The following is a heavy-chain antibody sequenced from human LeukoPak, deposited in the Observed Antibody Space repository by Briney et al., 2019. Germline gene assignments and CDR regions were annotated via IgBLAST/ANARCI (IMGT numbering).Heavy chain of an antibody. D-gene: IGHD5-18*01. V-gene: IGHV3-7*02. CDR3: TSGQYNYGN. J-gene: IGHJ4*02. CDR2: IKRDGSEK. Sequence: GGSLRLSCAASGFTFSNYWMTWVRQAPGKGLEWVANIKRDGSEKYYVDSVEGRFTISRDNTKNSLYLQMNSLRAEDTALYYCTSGQYNYGNWGQGTLVTVSS. CDR1: GFTFSNYW.